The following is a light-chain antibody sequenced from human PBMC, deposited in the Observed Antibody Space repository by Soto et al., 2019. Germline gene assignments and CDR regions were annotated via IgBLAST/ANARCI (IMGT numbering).Light chain of an antibody. CDR2: EVS. Sequence: QSVLTQPPSASGSPGQSVTISCTGTSSDVGGYNYVSWYQQHPGKAPKLMIYEVSKRPSGVPDRFSGSKSGNTASVTVSGLQAEDEADYYCSSYAGSNNPYVFGTGTKVTVL. CDR3: SSYAGSNNPYV. J-gene: IGLJ1*01. V-gene: IGLV2-8*01. CDR1: SSDVGGYNY.